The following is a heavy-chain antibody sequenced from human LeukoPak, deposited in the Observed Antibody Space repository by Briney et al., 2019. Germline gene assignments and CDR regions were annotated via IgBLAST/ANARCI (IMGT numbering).Heavy chain of an antibody. V-gene: IGHV1-18*01. CDR3: ARDPITIFGVVPPRGAFDI. D-gene: IGHD3-3*01. Sequence: ASVNVSCKSPGYTFTSYGISWVRQAPGQGLEWMGWISAYNGNTTYAQKLQGRVTMTPDTSTSTAYMELRSLRSDDTAVYCCARDPITIFGVVPPRGAFDIWGQGTMVTVSS. CDR1: GYTFTSYG. CDR2: ISAYNGNT. J-gene: IGHJ3*02.